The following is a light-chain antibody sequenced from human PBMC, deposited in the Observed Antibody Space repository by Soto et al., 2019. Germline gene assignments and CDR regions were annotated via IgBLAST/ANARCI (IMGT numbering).Light chain of an antibody. CDR1: SSDVGNYNL. J-gene: IGLJ2*01. CDR2: EVN. V-gene: IGLV2-23*02. Sequence: QSALTQPASVSGSPGQSITISCTETSSDVGNYNLVSWYQQHPGKAPKLMIYEVNKRPSGVSDRFSGSKSGNTASLTISGLQAEDEADYYCCSYAGRVFGGGTKLTVL. CDR3: CSYAGRV.